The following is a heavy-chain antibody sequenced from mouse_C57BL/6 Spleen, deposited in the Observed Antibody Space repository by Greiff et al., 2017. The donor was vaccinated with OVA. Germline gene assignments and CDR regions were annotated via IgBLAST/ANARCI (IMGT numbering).Heavy chain of an antibody. CDR3: TRGGRQLRLRGAMDY. V-gene: IGHV1-15*01. Sequence: QVQLQQSGAELVRPGASVTLSCKASGYTFTDYEMHWVKQTPVHGLEWIGAIDPETGGTAYNQKFKGKAILTADKSSSTAYMELRSLTSEDSAVYYCTRGGRQLRLRGAMDYWGQGTSVTVSS. CDR2: IDPETGGT. J-gene: IGHJ4*01. CDR1: GYTFTDYE. D-gene: IGHD3-2*02.